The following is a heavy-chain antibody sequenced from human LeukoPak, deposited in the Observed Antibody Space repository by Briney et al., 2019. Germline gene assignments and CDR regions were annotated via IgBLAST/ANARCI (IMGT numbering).Heavy chain of an antibody. D-gene: IGHD6-13*01. J-gene: IGHJ6*03. V-gene: IGHV3-74*01. CDR3: ARESMGISYHMDV. CDR1: GFTFSSYW. CDR2: INSDGSST. Sequence: GGSLRLSCAASGFTFSSYWMHWVRQAPGKGLVWVSRINSDGSSTSYADSVKGRFTISRDNAKNSLYLQMNSLRAEDTAVYYCARESMGISYHMDVWGKGTTVTISS.